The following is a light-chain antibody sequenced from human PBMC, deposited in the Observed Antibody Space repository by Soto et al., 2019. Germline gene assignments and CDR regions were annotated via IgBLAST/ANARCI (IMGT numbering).Light chain of an antibody. CDR1: QSITSY. V-gene: IGKV1-39*01. CDR3: QKSYSIPHT. Sequence: DIQMTQSPSSLSASVGDRVTITRRASQSITSYLAWYQQKPGKAPRLLIYAATTLQSGVPLRFSGGGSGADFTLTVSSLQPEDFATYYCQKSYSIPHTFGQGTKVDIK. J-gene: IGKJ1*01. CDR2: AAT.